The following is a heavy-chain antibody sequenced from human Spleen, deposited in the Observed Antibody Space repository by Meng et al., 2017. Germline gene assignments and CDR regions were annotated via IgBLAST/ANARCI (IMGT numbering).Heavy chain of an antibody. CDR3: ARSPIDKYDLSALPLDY. CDR2: IVPDGGIT. J-gene: IGHJ4*02. Sequence: GESLKISCGASGFNFGDYIMHWVRQSPGRGLEWISRIVPDGGITTYADSVKGRFTVSRDNSKNTVFLQINSLRVEDTAVYYCARSPIDKYDLSALPLDYWGQGTLVTVSS. V-gene: IGHV3-74*01. D-gene: IGHD3-16*01. CDR1: GFNFGDYI.